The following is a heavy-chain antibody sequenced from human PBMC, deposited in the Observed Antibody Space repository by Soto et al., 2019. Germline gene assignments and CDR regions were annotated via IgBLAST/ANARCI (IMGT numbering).Heavy chain of an antibody. J-gene: IGHJ4*02. CDR1: GFTFSSYA. V-gene: IGHV3-23*01. CDR2: IGGSGGT. D-gene: IGHD2-15*01. CDR3: AKGQGWSYYYDS. Sequence: EVQLLESGGGLVQPGGSLRLSCAASGFTFSSYAMSGVRRAPGKGLEWFSSIGGSGGTYYADSVKGRFTISRDNSKNMLYLHLNSLRAEDTAMYYCAKGQGWSYYYDSWGQGTLVTVSS.